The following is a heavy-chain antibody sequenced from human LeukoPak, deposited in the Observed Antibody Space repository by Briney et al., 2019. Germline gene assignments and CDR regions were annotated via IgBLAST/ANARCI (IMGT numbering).Heavy chain of an antibody. CDR1: GFPLSDPW. Sequence: GEPVTLLCTRSGFPLSDPWVLGPRQAREGGGVWVSRINGDGRTTNYADSVKGRFTISRDNAKDTLYLQMSTLRAEDTAVYYCATAGNYRFDYWGQGTLVTVSS. D-gene: IGHD3-10*01. J-gene: IGHJ4*02. CDR3: ATAGNYRFDY. V-gene: IGHV3-74*01. CDR2: INGDGRTT.